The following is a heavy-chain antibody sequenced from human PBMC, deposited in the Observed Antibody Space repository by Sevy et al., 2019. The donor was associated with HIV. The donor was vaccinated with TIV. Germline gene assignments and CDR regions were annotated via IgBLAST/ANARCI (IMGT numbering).Heavy chain of an antibody. D-gene: IGHD1-26*01. V-gene: IGHV3-23*01. Sequence: GGSLRLSCTASGFTFSTYAMSWVRQAPGKGLEWVSGISGSASTTYYGGAADYADSVKGRFTITRDNAKNTLYLEMNSLRDEDSAVFHCARGLVGRPRGDYWYFDLWGRGTLVTVSS. CDR1: GFTFSTYA. J-gene: IGHJ2*01. CDR3: ARGLVGRPRGDYWYFDL. CDR2: ISGSASTTYYGGAA.